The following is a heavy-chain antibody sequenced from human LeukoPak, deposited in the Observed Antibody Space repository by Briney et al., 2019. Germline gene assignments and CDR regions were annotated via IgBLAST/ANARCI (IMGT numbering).Heavy chain of an antibody. V-gene: IGHV3-21*01. D-gene: IGHD1-26*01. J-gene: IGHJ4*02. CDR3: ARDVGAYGYFDY. Sequence: RGSLRLSCAASGFTFSSYSMNWVRQAPGKGLEWVSSISSSSSYIYYADSVKGRFTISRDNAKNSLYLQMNSLRAEDTAVYYCARDVGAYGYFDYWGQGTLVTVSS. CDR2: ISSSSSYI. CDR1: GFTFSSYS.